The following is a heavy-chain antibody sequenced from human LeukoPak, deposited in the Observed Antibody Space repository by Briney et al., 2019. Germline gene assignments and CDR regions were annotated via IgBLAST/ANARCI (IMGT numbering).Heavy chain of an antibody. CDR3: ARDRYGFDY. CDR1: GGSISSYY. CDR2: INHSGST. V-gene: IGHV4-34*01. D-gene: IGHD4-17*01. J-gene: IGHJ4*02. Sequence: PSETLSLTCSVSGGSISSYYWSWIRQPPGKGLEWIGEINHSGSTNYNPSLKSRVTISLDTSKNQFSLKLSSVTAADTAVYYCARDRYGFDYWGQGTLVTVSS.